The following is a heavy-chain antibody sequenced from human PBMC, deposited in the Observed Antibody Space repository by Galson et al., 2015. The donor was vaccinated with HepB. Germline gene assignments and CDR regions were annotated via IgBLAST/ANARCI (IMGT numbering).Heavy chain of an antibody. CDR3: AKARWLQFVGSYFDY. D-gene: IGHD5-24*01. J-gene: IGHJ4*02. CDR1: GFTFSSYA. V-gene: IGHV3-23*01. Sequence: SLRLSCGASGFTFSSYAMNWVRQAPGKGLQWVSAISGSGGDNTYYADSVKGRFTISRDNSKNTLYLQMNSLRAEDTAVYYCAKARWLQFVGSYFDYWGQGTLVTVSS. CDR2: ISGSGGDNT.